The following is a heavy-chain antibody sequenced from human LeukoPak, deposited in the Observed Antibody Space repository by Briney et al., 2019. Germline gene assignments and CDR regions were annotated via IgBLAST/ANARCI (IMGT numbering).Heavy chain of an antibody. D-gene: IGHD4-17*01. CDR3: ARGRPNYGDYDY. J-gene: IGHJ4*02. CDR1: GDSVSSNSAA. CDR2: TYYRSKWFI. V-gene: IGHV6-1*01. Sequence: QTFSLTCGISGDSVSSNSAAWNWIRQSPSRGLEWLGRTYYRSKWFINYAPSVKSRIIINPDTPKNQVSLQLNSVTPEDTAVYYCARGRPNYGDYDYWGQGTLVTVSS.